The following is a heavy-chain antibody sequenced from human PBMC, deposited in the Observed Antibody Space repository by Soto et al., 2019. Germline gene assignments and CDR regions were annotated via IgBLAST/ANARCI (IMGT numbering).Heavy chain of an antibody. J-gene: IGHJ4*02. V-gene: IGHV3-23*01. D-gene: IGHD3-9*01. CDR3: AKDFSGWPFAGVDYDILTATPGY. CDR1: GFTFSSYA. CDR2: ISGSGGST. Sequence: GGSLRLSCAASGFTFSSYAMSWVRQAPGKGLEWVSAISGSGGSTYYADSVKGRFTISRDNSKNTLYLQMNSLRAEDTAVYYCAKDFSGWPFAGVDYDILTATPGYWGQGTLVTVSS.